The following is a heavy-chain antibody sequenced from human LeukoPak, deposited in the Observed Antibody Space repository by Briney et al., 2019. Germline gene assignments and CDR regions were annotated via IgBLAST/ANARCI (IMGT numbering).Heavy chain of an antibody. CDR1: GFSFNDYG. D-gene: IGHD1-26*01. J-gene: IGHJ4*02. CDR3: ARGPPGSYDY. Sequence: PGGSLRLSCAAAGFSFNDYGMSWVRQAPGQGPEWVSGITWNGGSTDYAASVKGRFTISRDNAKNSLYLQMNSLRSEDTAVYYCARGPPGSYDYWGQGTLVTVSS. V-gene: IGHV3-20*04. CDR2: ITWNGGST.